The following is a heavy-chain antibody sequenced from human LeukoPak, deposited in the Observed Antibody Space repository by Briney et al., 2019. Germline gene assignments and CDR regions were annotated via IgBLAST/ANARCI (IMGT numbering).Heavy chain of an antibody. CDR1: GGSFSGYY. CDR3: ARDPNDSSGYYYDY. D-gene: IGHD3-22*01. V-gene: IGHV4-34*01. Sequence: PSETLSLTCAVYGGSFSGYYWSWIRQPPGKGLEWIGEINHSGSTNYNPSLESRVTISVDTSKNQFSLKLSSVTAADTAVYYCARDPNDSSGYYYDYWGQGTLVTVSS. J-gene: IGHJ4*02. CDR2: INHSGST.